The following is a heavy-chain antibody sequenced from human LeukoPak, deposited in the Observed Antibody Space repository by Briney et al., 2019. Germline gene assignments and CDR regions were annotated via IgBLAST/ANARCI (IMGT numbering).Heavy chain of an antibody. V-gene: IGHV3-15*01. Sequence: GGSLRLSCVASGFTFSNARMSWVRQAPIKGLEWVGRIKRKIDGETTDYAAPAKGRFTISRDDSKNTLYLQMNSLKTEDTAVYYCTSEDQGGFDYWGRGTLVTVSS. CDR3: TSEDQGGFDY. J-gene: IGHJ4*02. D-gene: IGHD1-26*01. CDR2: IKRKIDGETT. CDR1: GFTFSNAR.